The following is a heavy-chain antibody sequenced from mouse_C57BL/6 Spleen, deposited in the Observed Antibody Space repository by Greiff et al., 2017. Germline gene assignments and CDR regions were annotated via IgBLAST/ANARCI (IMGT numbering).Heavy chain of an antibody. V-gene: IGHV1-55*01. CDR3: ARSPSFITTVVGGYFDY. Sequence: QVQLQQPGAELVKPGASVKMSCKASGYTFTSYWLTWVKQRPGQGLEWIGDIYPGSGSTNYNEKFKSKATLTVDTSSSTAYMQLSSLTSEDSAVYYCARSPSFITTVVGGYFDYWGQGTTLTVSS. CDR1: GYTFTSYW. D-gene: IGHD1-1*01. CDR2: IYPGSGST. J-gene: IGHJ2*01.